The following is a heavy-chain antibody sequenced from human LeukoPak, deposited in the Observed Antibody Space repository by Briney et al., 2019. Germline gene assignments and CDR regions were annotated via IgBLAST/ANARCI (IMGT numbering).Heavy chain of an antibody. CDR1: GDSVTSGGYF. CDR2: ISNSGTT. CDR3: ARDVAVTSSPDAFDI. V-gene: IGHV4-31*03. Sequence: PSETLSLTCTVSGDSVTSGGYFWTWIRQHPGKGLEWLGYISNSGTTSYNPSLKSRVSISVDTSNNQFSLRLSSVTAADTAVYYCARDVAVTSSPDAFDIWGQGTMVTVSS. D-gene: IGHD2-21*02. J-gene: IGHJ3*02.